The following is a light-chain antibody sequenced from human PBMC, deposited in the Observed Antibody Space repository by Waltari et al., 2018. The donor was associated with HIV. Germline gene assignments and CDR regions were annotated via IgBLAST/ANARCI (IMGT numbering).Light chain of an antibody. CDR1: SSDIGGYNY. CDR2: EVT. V-gene: IGLV2-8*01. J-gene: IGLJ2*01. CDR3: SSFAPTNKFYVL. Sequence: QSTLTQPPSASGSPGQSVTISCTGTSSDIGGYNYVSWYQQHPGKAPKLIMTEVTKRPSGVPDPFSGSKSGNPASLTVSGLQADDEALYYCSSFAPTNKFYVLFGGGTTLTVL.